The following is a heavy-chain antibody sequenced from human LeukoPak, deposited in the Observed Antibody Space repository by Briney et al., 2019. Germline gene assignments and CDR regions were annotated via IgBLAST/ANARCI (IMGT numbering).Heavy chain of an antibody. V-gene: IGHV3-15*01. Sequence: GGSLRLSCAASAFTFNNDWMSWVRQAPGKGLEWVGHIKSKTDGGTTDYAAPVKGRFTILRDDSKNTLYLQMNSLKTEDTAVYYCTRQQLVFDCWGQGTLVTVSS. J-gene: IGHJ4*02. CDR1: AFTFNNDW. D-gene: IGHD6-6*01. CDR3: TRQQLVFDC. CDR2: IKSKTDGGTT.